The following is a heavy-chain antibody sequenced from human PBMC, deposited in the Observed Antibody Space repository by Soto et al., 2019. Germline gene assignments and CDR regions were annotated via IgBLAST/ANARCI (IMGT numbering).Heavy chain of an antibody. J-gene: IGHJ6*02. CDR3: AKGRLGDYYYYGMDV. CDR1: GFTFSRYA. Sequence: EVQLLQSGGGLVQPGGSLRLSCVGSGFTFSRYAMIWVRQTPGKGLEWVSGIGDRGTTTYYADSVKGRFTISRDNSGNALFLQMSSLGAAATAVYCCAKGRLGDYYYYGMDVWGQGTTVTVS. D-gene: IGHD4-17*01. V-gene: IGHV3-23*01. CDR2: IGDRGTTT.